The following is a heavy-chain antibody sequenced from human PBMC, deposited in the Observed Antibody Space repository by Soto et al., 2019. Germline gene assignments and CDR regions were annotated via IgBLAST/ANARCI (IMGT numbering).Heavy chain of an antibody. CDR3: ARGRTLRY. CDR2: INHSGST. CDR1: VGSFSGYY. J-gene: IGHJ4*02. V-gene: IGHV4-34*01. Sequence: QVQLQQWGAGLLKPSETLSLTCAVYVGSFSGYYWSWIRQPPGKGLEWIGEINHSGSTNYNPSLKRRVTVPVDTSKNQFSLKLSSVTAADTAVYYCARGRTLRYWGRGTLVTVSS.